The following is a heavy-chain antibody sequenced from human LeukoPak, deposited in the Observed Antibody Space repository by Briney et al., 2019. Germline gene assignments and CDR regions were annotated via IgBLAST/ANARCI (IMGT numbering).Heavy chain of an antibody. D-gene: IGHD2-15*01. CDR1: GGSISSGGYS. J-gene: IGHJ4*02. CDR2: INHSGST. V-gene: IGHV4-34*01. Sequence: SETLSLTCAVSGGSISSGGYSWSWIRQPPGKGLEWIGEINHSGSTNYNPSLKSRVTISVDTSKNQFSLKLSSVTAADTAVYYCAGQKLAIPYSKYYFDYWGQGTLVTVSS. CDR3: AGQKLAIPYSKYYFDY.